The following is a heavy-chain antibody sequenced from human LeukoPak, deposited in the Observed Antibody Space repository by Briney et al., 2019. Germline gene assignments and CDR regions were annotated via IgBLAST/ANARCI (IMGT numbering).Heavy chain of an antibody. CDR3: ARSYTGSYLFDD. J-gene: IGHJ4*02. V-gene: IGHV3-48*03. Sequence: PGGSLRLSCTASGFKFSSYEMSWVRQAPGKGLEWISFVAGSGSTIYYADSVKGRFTISRDNAKNSIYLQLNSLRAEDTAVYYCARSYTGSYLFDDWGQGTQVTVSS. CDR1: GFKFSSYE. CDR2: VAGSGSTI. D-gene: IGHD1-26*01.